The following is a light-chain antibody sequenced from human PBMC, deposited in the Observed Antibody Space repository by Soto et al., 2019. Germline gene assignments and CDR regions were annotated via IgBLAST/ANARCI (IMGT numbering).Light chain of an antibody. J-gene: IGLJ2*01. CDR1: SSNIGAGYD. CDR2: GNS. V-gene: IGLV1-40*01. CDR3: QSYDRSLSGSGV. Sequence: HSVLTQPPSVSGAPGQRVTISCTGSSSNIGAGYDVHWYQQLPGTAPKLLIYGNSNRPSGVPDRFSGSKSGTSASLAITGLQAEDEADYYCQSYDRSLSGSGVFGGGTKLTVL.